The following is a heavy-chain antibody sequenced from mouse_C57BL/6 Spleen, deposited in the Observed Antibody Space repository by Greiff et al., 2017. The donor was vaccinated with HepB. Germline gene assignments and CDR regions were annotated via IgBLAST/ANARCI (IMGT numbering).Heavy chain of an antibody. CDR2: INPSTGGT. CDR1: GYSFTGYY. CDR3: ARNYYDYDCFDY. V-gene: IGHV1-42*01. Sequence: VQLKQSGPELVKPGASVKISCKASGYSFTGYYMNWVKQSPEKSLEWIGEINPSTGGTTYNQKFKAKATLTVDKSSSTAYMQLKSLTSEDSAVYYCARNYYDYDCFDYWGQGTTLTVSS. J-gene: IGHJ2*01. D-gene: IGHD2-4*01.